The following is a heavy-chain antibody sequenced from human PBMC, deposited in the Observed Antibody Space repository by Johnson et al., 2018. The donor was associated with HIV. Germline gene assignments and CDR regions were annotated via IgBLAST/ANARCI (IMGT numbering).Heavy chain of an antibody. CDR2: ISSNGGST. J-gene: IGHJ3*02. V-gene: IGHV3-64*01. D-gene: IGHD6-19*01. CDR3: ARDREYGLAWGWALDI. Sequence: VQLVESGGGLVQPGGSLRLSCAASGFTFSSYAMHWVRQAPGKGLEYVSAISSNGGSTYYANSVKGRFTISRDNSKNTLYLQMNSLGGEDTAVYYCARDREYGLAWGWALDIWGQGTMVTVSS. CDR1: GFTFSSYA.